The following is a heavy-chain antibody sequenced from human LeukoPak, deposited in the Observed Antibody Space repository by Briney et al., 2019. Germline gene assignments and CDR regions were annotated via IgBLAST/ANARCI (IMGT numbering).Heavy chain of an antibody. CDR3: ARVYYYDSSGSNDAFDI. V-gene: IGHV1-69*01. Sequence: SLKVSCKASGGTFSSYAISWVRQAPGQGLEWMGGIIPIFGTAKYAQKFQGRVTITADESTSTAYMELSSLRSEDTAVYYCARVYYYDSSGSNDAFDIWGQGTMVTVSS. J-gene: IGHJ3*02. D-gene: IGHD3-22*01. CDR2: IIPIFGTA. CDR1: GGTFSSYA.